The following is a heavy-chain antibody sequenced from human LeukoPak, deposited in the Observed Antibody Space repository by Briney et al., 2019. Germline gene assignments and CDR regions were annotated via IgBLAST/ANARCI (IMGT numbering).Heavy chain of an antibody. D-gene: IGHD3-9*01. V-gene: IGHV1-69*13. Sequence: SVKVSCKASGGTFSSYAISWVRQAPGQGLEWMGGIIPIFGTANYAQKFQGRVTITADESTSTAYMELSSLRSEDTAVYYCARGGDYYDILTGSLSPFDYWGQGTLVTVSS. CDR1: GGTFSSYA. J-gene: IGHJ4*02. CDR3: ARGGDYYDILTGSLSPFDY. CDR2: IIPIFGTA.